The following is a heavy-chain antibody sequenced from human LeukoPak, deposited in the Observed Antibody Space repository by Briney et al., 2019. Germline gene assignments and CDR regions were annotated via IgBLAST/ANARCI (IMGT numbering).Heavy chain of an antibody. CDR3: VRDGVSTIPLDY. CDR2: IDSDGRST. CDR1: GFTFSSYW. D-gene: IGHD2-21*01. J-gene: IGHJ4*02. Sequence: GGSLRLSCAASGFTFSSYWMHWVPQAPGKGLVWVSRIDSDGRSTTYADSVKGRFTISRDNAKNTLYLQMNSLRAEDTAVYYCVRDGVSTIPLDYWGQGSLVTVSS. V-gene: IGHV3-74*03.